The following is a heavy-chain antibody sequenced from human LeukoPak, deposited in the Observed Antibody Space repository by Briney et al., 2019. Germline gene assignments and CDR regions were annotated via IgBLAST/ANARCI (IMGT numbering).Heavy chain of an antibody. Sequence: PGGSLRLSCAASGFTFSSYEMNWVRQAPGKGLEWVSYISSSGSTIYYADSVKGRFTISRDNAKNSLYLQMNSLRAEDTAFYYCARVTYSSGYNWGQGTLVTVSS. CDR1: GFTFSSYE. D-gene: IGHD3-22*01. CDR2: ISSSGSTI. CDR3: ARVTYSSGYN. V-gene: IGHV3-48*03. J-gene: IGHJ4*02.